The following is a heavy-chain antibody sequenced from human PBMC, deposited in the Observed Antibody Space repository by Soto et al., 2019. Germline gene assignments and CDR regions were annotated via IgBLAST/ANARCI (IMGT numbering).Heavy chain of an antibody. Sequence: SETLSLTCTVSGGSISSSSYYWGWIRQPPGKGLEWIGSIYYSGSTYYNPSLKSRVTISVDTSKNQFSLKLSSVTAADTAVYYCAGAAGYYDYVWGSYRPNWFDPWGQGTLVTVSS. CDR1: GGSISSSSYY. CDR3: AGAAGYYDYVWGSYRPNWFDP. CDR2: IYYSGST. D-gene: IGHD3-16*02. V-gene: IGHV4-39*01. J-gene: IGHJ5*02.